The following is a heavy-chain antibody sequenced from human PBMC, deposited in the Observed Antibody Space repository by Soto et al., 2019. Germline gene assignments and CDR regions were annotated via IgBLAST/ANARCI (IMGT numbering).Heavy chain of an antibody. CDR3: AREASYGYYYYGMDV. CDR1: GFTVSSNY. CDR2: IYSGGST. V-gene: IGHV3-53*02. Sequence: EVQLVETGGGLIQPGGSLRLSCAASGFTVSSNYMSWVRQAPGKGLEWVSVIYSGGSTYYADSVKGRFTISRDNSKNTLYLQMNSLRAEDTAVYYCAREASYGYYYYGMDVWGQGTTVTVSS. J-gene: IGHJ6*02. D-gene: IGHD5-18*01.